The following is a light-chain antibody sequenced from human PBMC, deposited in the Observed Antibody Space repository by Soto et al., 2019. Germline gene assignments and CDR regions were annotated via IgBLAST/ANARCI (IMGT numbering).Light chain of an antibody. CDR3: QQYLDWPRT. CDR2: GAS. CDR1: QSVGSD. Sequence: EIVMTQSPATLSVSPGARATLSCRASQSVGSDLVWYRQKPGQAPRLLIYGASNRATGVPDRFSGSGSGTVFTLTISRLQSDDFEVYYCQQYLDWPRTFGQGTKVDIK. J-gene: IGKJ1*01. V-gene: IGKV3-15*01.